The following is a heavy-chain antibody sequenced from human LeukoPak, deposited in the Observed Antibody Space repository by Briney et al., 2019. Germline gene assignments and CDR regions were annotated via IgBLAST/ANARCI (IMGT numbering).Heavy chain of an antibody. CDR3: ARDVSSTLILDY. V-gene: IGHV4-30-4*08. J-gene: IGHJ4*02. CDR1: GGSLSSGDYY. Sequence: PSETLSLTCTVSGGSLSSGDYYWSWIRQPPGKGLEWIGYIYYSGNTYHNPSLKSRVTMSVDTSKNQFPLKLNSVTAADTAVYYCARDVSSTLILDYWGQGTLVTVSS. D-gene: IGHD2-21*01. CDR2: IYYSGNT.